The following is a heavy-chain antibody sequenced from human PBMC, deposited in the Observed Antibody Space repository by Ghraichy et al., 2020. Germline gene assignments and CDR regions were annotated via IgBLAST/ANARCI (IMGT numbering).Heavy chain of an antibody. V-gene: IGHV3-7*03. CDR1: GFTFSSYW. J-gene: IGHJ4*02. Sequence: GGSLRLSCAASGFTFSSYWMTWVRQAPGKRLEWVANIKHDGSEKYYVDSVKGRFTISRDNTKNSLYLQMNSLRAEDTAVYYCARARVADFWSGSDYWGQGTLVTVSS. CDR3: ARARVADFWSGSDY. D-gene: IGHD3-3*01. CDR2: IKHDGSEK.